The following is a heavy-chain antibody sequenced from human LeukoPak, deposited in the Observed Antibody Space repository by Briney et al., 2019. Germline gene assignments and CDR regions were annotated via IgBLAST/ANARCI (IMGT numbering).Heavy chain of an antibody. CDR2: IYYSGST. CDR3: AREGPGYEEPGFDY. Sequence: SETLSLTCTVSGGSISSSSYYWSWIRQPPGKGLEWIGYIYYSGSTNYNPSLKSRVTISVDTSKNQFSLKLSSVTAADTAVYYCAREGPGYEEPGFDYWGQGTLVTVSS. D-gene: IGHD5-12*01. CDR1: GGSISSSSYY. V-gene: IGHV4-61*01. J-gene: IGHJ4*02.